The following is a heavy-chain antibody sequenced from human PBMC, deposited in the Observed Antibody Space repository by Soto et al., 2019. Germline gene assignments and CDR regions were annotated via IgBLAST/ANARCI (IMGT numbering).Heavy chain of an antibody. V-gene: IGHV3-33*01. CDR3: AGEPKGGAYDMDV. CDR1: RLTFSAHD. J-gene: IGHJ6*02. D-gene: IGHD3-16*01. CDR2: IWSDGSRG. Sequence: QVQLVESGGGVVQPGTSLRLSCAASRLTFSAHDMHWVRQAPGKGLEWVALIWSDGSRGFYADSVKGRFTISRDNFKNIVYLQMNSLGAEDTAVYYCAGEPKGGAYDMDVWGQGTTVTVSS.